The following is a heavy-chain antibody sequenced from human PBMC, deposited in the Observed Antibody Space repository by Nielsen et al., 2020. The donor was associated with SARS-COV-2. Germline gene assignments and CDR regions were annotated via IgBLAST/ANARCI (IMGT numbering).Heavy chain of an antibody. V-gene: IGHV3-23*01. CDR2: ISGSGGST. CDR3: AREEYTAMVYFDY. CDR1: GFTFSSYA. D-gene: IGHD5-18*01. J-gene: IGHJ4*02. Sequence: GESLKISCAASGFTFSSYAMSWVRQAPGKGLEWVSAISGSGGSTYYADSVKGRFTISRDNSKNTLYLQMNSLGAEDTAVYYCAREEYTAMVYFDYWGQGTLVTVSS.